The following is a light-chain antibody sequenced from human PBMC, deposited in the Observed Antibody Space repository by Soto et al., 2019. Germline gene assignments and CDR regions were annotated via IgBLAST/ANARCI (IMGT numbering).Light chain of an antibody. CDR3: APWDDSLNGLV. CDR2: SDD. Sequence: QSVLTQAPSASGTPGQRVTISCSGSRSNIGSDSVIWYQQLPGTAPKLLIYSDDQRPSGVPDRFSGSKSGTSASLAISGLQSEDEADYYCAPWDDSLNGLVFGTGTKLTVL. V-gene: IGLV1-44*01. CDR1: RSNIGSDS. J-gene: IGLJ1*01.